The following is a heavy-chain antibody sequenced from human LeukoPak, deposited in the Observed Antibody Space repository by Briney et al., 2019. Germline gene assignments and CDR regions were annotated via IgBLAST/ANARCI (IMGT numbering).Heavy chain of an antibody. Sequence: ASVKVSCKASGYTFTSYYMHWVRQAPGQGLEWMGIINPSGGSTSYAQKFQGRVTIIADESTSTAYMELSSLRSDDTAVYYCARERWEPPYYYYGLDVWGQGTTVTVSS. CDR1: GYTFTSYY. D-gene: IGHD1-26*01. CDR3: ARERWEPPYYYYGLDV. J-gene: IGHJ6*02. V-gene: IGHV1-46*01. CDR2: INPSGGST.